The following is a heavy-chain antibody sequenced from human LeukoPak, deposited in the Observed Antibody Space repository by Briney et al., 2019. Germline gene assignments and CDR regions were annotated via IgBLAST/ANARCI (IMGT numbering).Heavy chain of an antibody. CDR3: AHTSGGGNSAITDY. CDR1: GFSLSTSGVG. J-gene: IGHJ4*02. Sequence: SGPTLVNPTQTLTLTCTFSGFSLSTSGVGVGWIRQPPGKALEWLALIYWNDGKRYSPSLKSRLTITKDTSKNQVVLTMTNMDPVDTATYYCAHTSGGGNSAITDYWGQGTLVTVSS. D-gene: IGHD1-1*01. CDR2: IYWNDGK. V-gene: IGHV2-5*01.